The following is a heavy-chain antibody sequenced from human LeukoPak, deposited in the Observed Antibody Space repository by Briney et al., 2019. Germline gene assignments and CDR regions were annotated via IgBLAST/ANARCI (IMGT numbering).Heavy chain of an antibody. J-gene: IGHJ6*04. V-gene: IGHV3-30*18. D-gene: IGHD3-3*01. CDR3: AKAASGFGYYYGMDV. CDR2: ISYDGSNK. CDR1: GFTFSSYG. Sequence: GGALRLSCAASGFTFSSYGMHWVRQAPGKGLEWVAVISYDGSNKYYEDSVKGRFTISRDNSKNTLYLQMNSLRAEDTAVYYCAKAASGFGYYYGMDVWGKGTTVTVSS.